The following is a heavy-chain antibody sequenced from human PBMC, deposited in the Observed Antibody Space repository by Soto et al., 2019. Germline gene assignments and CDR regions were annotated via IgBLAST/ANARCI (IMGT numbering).Heavy chain of an antibody. Sequence: PSETLSLTCAVYGGSFSGYYWTWIRQPPGTGLEWIGEINHSGSTNYNPSLKSRVTISVDTSKNQLSLKLTSVTAADTAVYYCARDKITGLFDYWGQGTLVTVPS. D-gene: IGHD2-8*02. CDR3: ARDKITGLFDY. J-gene: IGHJ4*02. CDR1: GGSFSGYY. CDR2: INHSGST. V-gene: IGHV4-34*01.